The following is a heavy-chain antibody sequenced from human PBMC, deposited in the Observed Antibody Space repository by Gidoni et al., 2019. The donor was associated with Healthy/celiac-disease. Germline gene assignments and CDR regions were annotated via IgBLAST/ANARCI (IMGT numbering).Heavy chain of an antibody. CDR3: ARAKDGYLENPYFDY. D-gene: IGHD5-12*01. J-gene: IGHJ4*02. CDR2: IYYSGST. Sequence: QVQLQESGPGLVKPSQTLSLTCTVSGGSISSGDYYWSWIRQPPGKGLEWIGYIYYSGSTYYNPSLKSRVTISVDTSKNQFSLKLSSVTAADTAVYYCARAKDGYLENPYFDYWGQGTLVTVSS. CDR1: GGSISSGDYY. V-gene: IGHV4-30-4*08.